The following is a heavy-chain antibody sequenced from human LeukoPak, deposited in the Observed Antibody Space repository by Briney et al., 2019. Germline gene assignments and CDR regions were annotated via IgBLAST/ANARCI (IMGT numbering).Heavy chain of an antibody. CDR3: ARVLASGSPALDY. V-gene: IGHV4-59*01. D-gene: IGHD1-26*01. Sequence: SETLSLTCTVSGGSISSYYWSWIRQPPGKGLEWIGYIYYSGSTNYNPSLKSRVTISVDTSKNQFSLKLSSVTAADTAVYYCARVLASGSPALDYWGQGTLVTVSS. CDR1: GGSISSYY. J-gene: IGHJ4*02. CDR2: IYYSGST.